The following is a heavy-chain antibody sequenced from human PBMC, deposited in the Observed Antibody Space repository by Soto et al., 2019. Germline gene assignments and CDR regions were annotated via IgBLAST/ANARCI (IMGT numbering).Heavy chain of an antibody. Sequence: ESGGGLVKPGGSLRLSCTASGSPFSTYGMNWVRQAPGKGLEWISSISNGGDYIYYADSVQGRFTISRDNAKNSLYLQMNSLRAEDTAGYFCARDESAGSSIRYWGQGTLVTVSS. J-gene: IGHJ4*02. CDR3: ARDESAGSSIRY. CDR1: GSPFSTYG. D-gene: IGHD3-3*02. CDR2: ISNGGDYI. V-gene: IGHV3-21*01.